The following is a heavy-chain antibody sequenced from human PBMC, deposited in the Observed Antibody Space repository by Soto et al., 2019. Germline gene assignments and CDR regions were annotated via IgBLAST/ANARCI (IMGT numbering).Heavy chain of an antibody. CDR2: IYSRGDT. D-gene: IGHD2-21*01. CDR1: GGSMRSCY. J-gene: IGHJ6*02. Sequence: SETLSLTCSVSGGSMRSCYWNWLRQPAGKGLEWIGRIYSRGDTNSNPSVKSRVTMSVDTSKNEFSLRLNSVTAADTAVYYYAGIGGDVYYGMDVWGQGTTVT. V-gene: IGHV4-4*07. CDR3: AGIGGDVYYGMDV.